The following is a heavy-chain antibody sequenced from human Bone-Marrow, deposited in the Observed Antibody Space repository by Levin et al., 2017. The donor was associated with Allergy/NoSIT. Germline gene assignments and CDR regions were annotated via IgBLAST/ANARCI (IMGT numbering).Heavy chain of an antibody. J-gene: IGHJ4*02. CDR1: GFTYRDST. D-gene: IGHD3-16*01. CDR2: ISGASDSI. Sequence: GGSPRLSCIASGFTYRDSTMIWVRQAPGKGLEWVASISGASDSIFYIDSVRGRFTISRDNAKNSLYLQMNSLGADDTAVYYCASPAMIGARLPFNYWGQGTLVTVSS. CDR3: ASPAMIGARLPFNY. V-gene: IGHV3-21*06.